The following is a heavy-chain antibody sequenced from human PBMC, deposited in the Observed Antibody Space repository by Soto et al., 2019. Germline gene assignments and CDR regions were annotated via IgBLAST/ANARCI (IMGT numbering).Heavy chain of an antibody. V-gene: IGHV3-7*04. D-gene: IGHD3-22*01. CDR1: GFTFSNYW. CDR3: ARGDYYDTSGPFSDTFDI. CDR2: IKQDGSQK. J-gene: IGHJ3*02. Sequence: PGVSLRLSCAASGFTFSNYWMSWVRQAPGKGLQWVANIKQDGSQKWYVDSVKGRFTISRDNAKNSLYLQMNSLRAEDTAVYYCARGDYYDTSGPFSDTFDIWGRGTLVTVSS.